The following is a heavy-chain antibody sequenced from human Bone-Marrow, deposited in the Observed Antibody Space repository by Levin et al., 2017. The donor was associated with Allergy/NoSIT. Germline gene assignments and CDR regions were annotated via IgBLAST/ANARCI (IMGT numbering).Heavy chain of an antibody. D-gene: IGHD6-6*01. CDR1: GFTFSSYW. CDR3: ARSGEAAHSSGYFDY. Sequence: GESLKISCAASGFTFSSYWMHWVRQAPGKGLVWVSRINSDGSSTSYADSVKGRFTISRDNAKNTLYLQMNSLRAEDTAVYYCARSGEAAHSSGYFDYWGQGTLVTVSS. V-gene: IGHV3-74*01. CDR2: INSDGSST. J-gene: IGHJ4*02.